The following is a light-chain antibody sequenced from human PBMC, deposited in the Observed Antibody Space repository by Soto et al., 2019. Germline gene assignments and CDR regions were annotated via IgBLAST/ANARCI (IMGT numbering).Light chain of an antibody. J-gene: IGLJ1*01. CDR1: SSNIGAPYD. Sequence: QPVLTQPPSVSGAPGQTVTISCTGSSSNIGAPYDVHWYQQLPGTPPKLLIYANSNRPSGVPDRFSGSKSGTSASLAITGLQAEDEADYYCQSYDNSLGVVYVFGTGTKLTVL. V-gene: IGLV1-40*01. CDR3: QSYDNSLGVVYV. CDR2: ANS.